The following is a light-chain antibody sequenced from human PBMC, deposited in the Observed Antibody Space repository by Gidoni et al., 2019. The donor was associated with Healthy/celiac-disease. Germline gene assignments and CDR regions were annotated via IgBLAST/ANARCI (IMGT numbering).Light chain of an antibody. CDR2: AAS. CDR3: QQLNSYPLT. V-gene: IGKV1-9*01. CDR1: QGISSY. Sequence: IQLTQSPSSLSASVGDRVTITFRASQGISSYLAWYQQKPGKAPKLLIYAASTLQSGVPSRFSGSGSGTDFTLTSSSLQPEDFATYYCQQLNSYPLTFGGGTKVEIK. J-gene: IGKJ4*01.